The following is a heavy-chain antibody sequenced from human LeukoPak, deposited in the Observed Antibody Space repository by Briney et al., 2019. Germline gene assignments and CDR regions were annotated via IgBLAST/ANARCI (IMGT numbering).Heavy chain of an antibody. V-gene: IGHV4-34*01. D-gene: IGHD6-19*01. CDR3: ARRGYSSGLDY. Sequence: PSETLSLTCAVYGGSFSGYYWSWIRQPPGKGLEWIGEINHSGSTNYNPSLESRVTISVDTSKNQFSLKLSSVTAADTAVYYCARRGYSSGLDYWGQGTLVTVSS. CDR2: INHSGST. CDR1: GGSFSGYY. J-gene: IGHJ4*02.